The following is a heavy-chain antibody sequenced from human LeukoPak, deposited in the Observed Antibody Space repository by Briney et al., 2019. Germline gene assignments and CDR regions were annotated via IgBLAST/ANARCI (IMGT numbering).Heavy chain of an antibody. CDR1: GYSFTSYW. D-gene: IGHD6-6*01. CDR2: ISPGDSDT. CDR3: ARRSSIAVRLFDY. Sequence: GESLKISCKGSGYSFTSYWIGWLRQMPGKGLEWMGIISPGDSDTRYSPSFQGQVTISGDKSISTAYLQWSSLKASDTAMYYCARRSSIAVRLFDYWGQGTLVTVSS. V-gene: IGHV5-51*01. J-gene: IGHJ4*02.